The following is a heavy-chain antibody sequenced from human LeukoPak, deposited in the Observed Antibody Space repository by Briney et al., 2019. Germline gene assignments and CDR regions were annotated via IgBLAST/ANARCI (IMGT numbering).Heavy chain of an antibody. V-gene: IGHV3-15*01. CDR2: IKSKTDGGTT. D-gene: IGHD6-6*01. CDR3: AKDAGIAARRD. CDR1: GFTFSNAW. Sequence: PGGSLRLSCAASGFTFSNAWMSWVRQAPGKGLEWVGRIKSKTDGGTTDYAAPVKGRFTISRDDSKNTLYLQMNSLRAEDTAVYYCAKDAGIAARRDWGQGTLVTVSS. J-gene: IGHJ4*02.